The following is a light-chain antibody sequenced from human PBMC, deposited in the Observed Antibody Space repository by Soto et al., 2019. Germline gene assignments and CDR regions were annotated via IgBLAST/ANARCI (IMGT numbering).Light chain of an antibody. CDR3: QQYYLTPN. CDR2: WAS. Sequence: DIVMTQSPDSLAVSLGERATINCKSTQTVLYSSNNKNYLAWYQQKPGQPPKLLIHWASTRESGVPDRFSGSGSGTDFTLTINSLQAEDVAVYYCQQYYLTPNFGQGTPLEMK. J-gene: IGKJ5*01. V-gene: IGKV4-1*01. CDR1: QTVLYSSNNKNY.